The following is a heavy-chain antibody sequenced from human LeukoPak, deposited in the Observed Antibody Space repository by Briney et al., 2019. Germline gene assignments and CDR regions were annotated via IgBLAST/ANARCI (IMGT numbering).Heavy chain of an antibody. D-gene: IGHD3-16*01. J-gene: IGHJ4*02. Sequence: ASVKVSCKASGYNFTTYGISWVRQAPGQGLEWMGWISGYNGNIKYAQKFQGRVTMTTDTSTSTVYMELRSLRSDDTAVYYCARDHLSRGTYFDYWGQGTLVTVSS. V-gene: IGHV1-18*01. CDR3: ARDHLSRGTYFDY. CDR1: GYNFTTYG. CDR2: ISGYNGNI.